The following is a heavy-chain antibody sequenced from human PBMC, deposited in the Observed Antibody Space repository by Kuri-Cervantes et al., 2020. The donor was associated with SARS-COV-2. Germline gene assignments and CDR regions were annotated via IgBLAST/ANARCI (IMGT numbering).Heavy chain of an antibody. CDR1: GYTLTELS. CDR2: FDPEDGET. CDR3: ATDYHSNYLNPDSVDI. D-gene: IGHD4-11*01. Sequence: SVKVSCKVSGYTLTELSMHWVRQAPGKGLEWMGGFDPEDGETIYAQKFQGRVTMTEDTSTDTAYMELSSLRSEDTAVYYCATDYHSNYLNPDSVDIWGQGTMVTVSS. J-gene: IGHJ3*02. V-gene: IGHV1-24*01.